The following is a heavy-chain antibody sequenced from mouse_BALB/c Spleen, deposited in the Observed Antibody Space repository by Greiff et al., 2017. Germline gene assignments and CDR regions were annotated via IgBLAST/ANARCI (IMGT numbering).Heavy chain of an antibody. CDR3: AKKSPAYAMDY. V-gene: IGHV2-5-1*01. J-gene: IGHJ4*01. CDR1: GFSLTSYG. CDR2: IWRGGST. Sequence: QVQLQQSGPSLVQPSQSLSITCTASGFSLTSYGVHWVRQSPGKGLEWLGVIWRGGSTDYNAAFMSRLSITKDNSKSQVFFIMNSLQADDTAIYYCAKKSPAYAMDYWGQGTSVTVSS.